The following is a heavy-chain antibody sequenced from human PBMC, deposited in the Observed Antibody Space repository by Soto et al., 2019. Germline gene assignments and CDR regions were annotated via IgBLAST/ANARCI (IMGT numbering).Heavy chain of an antibody. J-gene: IGHJ4*02. CDR3: AKGHRQQLVRPHTLDY. V-gene: IGHV3-53*01. Sequence: PAESLKISCKGSGYSFTKYMTWVRQAPGKVLEVVSLIRDGGTTYYADSVKGRFTISRDNSENTLFLQMNSLRVEDTAVYFCAKGHRQQLVRPHTLDYWGQGTLVTVSS. D-gene: IGHD6-13*01. CDR1: GYSFTKY. CDR2: IRDGGTT.